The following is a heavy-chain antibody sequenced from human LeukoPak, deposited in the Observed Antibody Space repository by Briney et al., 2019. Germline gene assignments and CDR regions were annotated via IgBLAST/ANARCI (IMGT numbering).Heavy chain of an antibody. CDR3: ARVEAVAGTGFDY. J-gene: IGHJ4*02. CDR2: IYHSGST. V-gene: IGHV4-38-2*02. Sequence: SETLSLTCTVSGYSISSGYYWGWIRQPPGKGLEWIASIYHSGSTYYNPSLKSRVTLSVDTSKNQFSLKLSSVTAADTAVYYCARVEAVAGTGFDYWGQGTLVTVSS. CDR1: GYSISSGYY. D-gene: IGHD6-19*01.